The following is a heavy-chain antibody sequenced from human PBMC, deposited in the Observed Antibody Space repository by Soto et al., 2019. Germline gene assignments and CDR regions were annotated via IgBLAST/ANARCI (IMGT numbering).Heavy chain of an antibody. CDR2: IWYDGSNK. V-gene: IGHV3-33*01. J-gene: IGHJ4*02. D-gene: IGHD3-10*02. CDR1: GFTFSSYG. CDR3: ATSLRSGSYSFDY. Sequence: PGGSLRLSCAASGFTFSSYGMHWVRRAPGKGLEWVAVIWYDGSNKYYADSVKGRFTISRDNSKNTLYLQMNSLRAEDTAVYYCATSLRSGSYSFDYWGQGTLVTVSS.